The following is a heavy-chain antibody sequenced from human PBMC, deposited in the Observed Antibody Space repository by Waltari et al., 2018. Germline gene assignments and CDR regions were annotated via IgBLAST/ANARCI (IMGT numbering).Heavy chain of an antibody. Sequence: QVQLQESGPGLVKPSETLSPPCAVSGYSISSGYYWCWIRQPPGKGLEWIGSIYHRGSTYYNPSLKSRVTISVDTSKNQFSLKLSSVNAADTAVYYCARHGIAVAGVFDYWGQGTLVTVSS. CDR3: ARHGIAVAGVFDY. V-gene: IGHV4-38-2*01. CDR2: IYHRGST. J-gene: IGHJ4*02. D-gene: IGHD6-19*01. CDR1: GYSISSGYY.